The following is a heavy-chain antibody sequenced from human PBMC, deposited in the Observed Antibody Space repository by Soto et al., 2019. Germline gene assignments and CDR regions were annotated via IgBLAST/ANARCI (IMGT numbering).Heavy chain of an antibody. CDR1: GFTFSSYG. J-gene: IGHJ4*02. D-gene: IGHD1-7*01. V-gene: IGHV3-30*18. Sequence: GSLRLSCAASGFTFSSYGMHWVRQAPGKGLEWVAVISYDGSNKYYADSVKGRFTISRDNSKNTLYLQMNSLRAEDTAVYYCAKDDSKTGTTDYWGQGTLVTVSS. CDR3: AKDDSKTGTTDY. CDR2: ISYDGSNK.